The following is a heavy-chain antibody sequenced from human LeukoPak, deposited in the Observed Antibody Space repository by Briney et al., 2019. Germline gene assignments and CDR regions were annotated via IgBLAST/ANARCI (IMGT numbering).Heavy chain of an antibody. Sequence: GGSLRLSCTASGFTFSSYSMNWVRQAPGKGLEWVSSITGSTLSIYYADSVKGRFTISRDNAKTSLYLQMNSLRAEATAMYYFARESECDFWTGSYFEYWGQGTLVTVSS. V-gene: IGHV3-21*01. CDR3: ARESECDFWTGSYFEY. J-gene: IGHJ4*02. D-gene: IGHD3/OR15-3a*01. CDR2: ITGSTLSI. CDR1: GFTFSSYS.